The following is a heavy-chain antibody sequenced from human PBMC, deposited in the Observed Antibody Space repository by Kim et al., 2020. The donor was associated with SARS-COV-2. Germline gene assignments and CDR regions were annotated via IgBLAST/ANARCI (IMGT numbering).Heavy chain of an antibody. V-gene: IGHV4-31*03. J-gene: IGHJ3*02. CDR2: IYYSGST. CDR3: ARARGITMIVVVMIDAFDI. D-gene: IGHD3-22*01. CDR1: GGSISSGGYY. Sequence: SETLSLTCTVSGGSISSGGYYWSWIRQYPGKGLEWIGYIYYSGSTYYNPSLKSRVTISVDTSKNQFSLKLSSVTAADTAVYYCARARGITMIVVVMIDAFDIWGQGTMVTVSS.